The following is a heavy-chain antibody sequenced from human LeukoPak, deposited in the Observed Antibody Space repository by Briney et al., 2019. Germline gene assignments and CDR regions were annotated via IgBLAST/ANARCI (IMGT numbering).Heavy chain of an antibody. CDR2: TYYSGST. J-gene: IGHJ6*03. CDR1: GGSISSYY. CDR3: AMMVRGVIIRPYYMDV. V-gene: IGHV4-59*01. Sequence: SETLSLTCTVSGGSISSYYWSWIRQPPGKGLEWIGYTYYSGSTNYNPSLKSRVTISVDTSKNQFSLKLSSVTAADTAVYYCAMMVRGVIIRPYYMDVWGKGTTVTVSS. D-gene: IGHD3-10*01.